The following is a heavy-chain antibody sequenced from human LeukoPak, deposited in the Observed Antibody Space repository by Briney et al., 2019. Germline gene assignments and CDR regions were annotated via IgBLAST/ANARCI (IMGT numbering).Heavy chain of an antibody. J-gene: IGHJ2*01. Sequence: PSQTLSLTCGVSGGSISSGGYSWSWIRQPPGKGLEWFGYISHSGSTYYNPSLKSRVTISVDRSKNQFSLKLTSVTAADTAVYYCARYSSTWPYWYFDLWGRGTLVTVSS. V-gene: IGHV4-30-2*01. CDR3: ARYSSTWPYWYFDL. CDR2: ISHSGST. D-gene: IGHD6-13*01. CDR1: GGSISSGGYS.